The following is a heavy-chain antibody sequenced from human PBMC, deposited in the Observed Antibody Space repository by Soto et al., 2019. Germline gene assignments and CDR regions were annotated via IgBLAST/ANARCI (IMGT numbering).Heavy chain of an antibody. V-gene: IGHV1-69*01. D-gene: IGHD3-10*01. Sequence: QVQLVQSGAEVKKPGSSVKVSCKASGGSFSSYAISWVRQAPGQGLQWMGGIIPIFGTANYAQKFQGRVTITADESTSTAYMELSSLRSEDTAVYYCARGPYYGSGSSPHDYWGQGTLVPVSS. CDR3: ARGPYYGSGSSPHDY. J-gene: IGHJ4*02. CDR1: GGSFSSYA. CDR2: IIPIFGTA.